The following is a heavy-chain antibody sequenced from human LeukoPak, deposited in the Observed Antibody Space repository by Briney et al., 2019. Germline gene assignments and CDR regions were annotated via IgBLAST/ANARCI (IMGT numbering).Heavy chain of an antibody. CDR3: ARELLGPQAYNWFDP. D-gene: IGHD3-16*01. Sequence: SQTLSLTCTVSGGSISSGSYYWSWIRQPAGKGLEWIGRIYTSGSTNYNPSLKSRVTISVDTSKNQFSLKLSSVTAADTAVYYCARELLGPQAYNWFDPWGQGTLVTVSS. CDR1: GGSISSGSYY. J-gene: IGHJ5*02. CDR2: IYTSGST. V-gene: IGHV4-61*02.